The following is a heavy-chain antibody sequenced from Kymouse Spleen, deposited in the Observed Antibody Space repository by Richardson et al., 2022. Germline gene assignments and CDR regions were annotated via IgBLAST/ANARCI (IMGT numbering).Heavy chain of an antibody. CDR3: TPIQLWLDYYGSGSYPFDY. Sequence: EVQLVESGGGLVKPGRSLRLSCTASGFTFGDYAMSWFRQAPGKGLEWVGFIRSKAYGGTTEYAASVKGRFTISRDDSKSIAYLQMNSLKTEDTAVYYCTPIQLWLDYYGSGSYPFDYWGQGTLVTVSS. V-gene: IGHV3-49*05. CDR1: GFTFGDYA. J-gene: IGHJ4*02. CDR2: IRSKAYGGTT. D-gene: IGHD3-10*01.